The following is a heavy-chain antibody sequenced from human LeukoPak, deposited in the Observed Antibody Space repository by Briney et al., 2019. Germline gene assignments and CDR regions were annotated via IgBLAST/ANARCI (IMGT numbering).Heavy chain of an antibody. J-gene: IGHJ4*02. CDR1: GYTFTGYD. V-gene: IGHV1-2*02. CDR3: ASEGYGGNYNFDY. D-gene: IGHD4-23*01. CDR2: INTNSGGT. Sequence: GASVKVSCKASGYTFTGYDMHWVRQALGQGLERMGWINTNSGGTDYAREFHGRVTMTRDTSISTAYMELSSLRSEDTAVYYCASEGYGGNYNFDYWGLGTLVTVSS.